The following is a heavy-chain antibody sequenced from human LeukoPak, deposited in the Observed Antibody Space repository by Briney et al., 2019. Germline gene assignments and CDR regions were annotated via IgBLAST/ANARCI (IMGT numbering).Heavy chain of an antibody. Sequence: GASVKVSCKASGGTFSSYAISWVRQAPGQGLEWMGGIIPIFGTANYAQKFQGRVTITADESTSTAYMELSSLRSEDTAVYHCSLQQLALNFDYWGQGTLVTVSS. CDR3: SLQQLALNFDY. J-gene: IGHJ4*02. V-gene: IGHV1-69*13. D-gene: IGHD6-13*01. CDR1: GGTFSSYA. CDR2: IIPIFGTA.